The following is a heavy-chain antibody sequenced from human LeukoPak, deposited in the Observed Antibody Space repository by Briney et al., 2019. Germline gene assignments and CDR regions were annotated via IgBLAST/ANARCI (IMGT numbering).Heavy chain of an antibody. Sequence: GGSLRLSCAASGFTFSGSAMHWVRQASGKGLEWVGRIRSKANSYATAYAASVKGRFTISRDDSKNTAYLQINSLKTEDTAVYYCNMVYCSGGSCYSKQDYWGQGTLVTVSS. J-gene: IGHJ4*02. D-gene: IGHD2-15*01. V-gene: IGHV3-73*01. CDR3: NMVYCSGGSCYSKQDY. CDR1: GFTFSGSA. CDR2: IRSKANSYAT.